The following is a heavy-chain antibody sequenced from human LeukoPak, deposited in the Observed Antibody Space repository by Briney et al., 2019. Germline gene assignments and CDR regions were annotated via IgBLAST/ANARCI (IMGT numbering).Heavy chain of an antibody. CDR3: ARDRPYSSGWYGAYGMGV. CDR1: GYTFTSYG. D-gene: IGHD6-19*01. J-gene: IGHJ6*02. CDR2: ISAYNGNT. V-gene: IGHV1-18*01. Sequence: ASVKVSCKASGYTFTSYGISWVRQAPGQGLEWMGWISAYNGNTNYAQKLQGRVTMTTDTSTSTAYMELRSLRSDDTAVYYCARDRPYSSGWYGAYGMGVWGQGTTVTVS.